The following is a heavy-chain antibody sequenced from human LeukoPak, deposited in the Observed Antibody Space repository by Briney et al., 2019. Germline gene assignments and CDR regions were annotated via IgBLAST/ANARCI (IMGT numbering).Heavy chain of an antibody. CDR3: ARSIYYDSSGYYSSGAFDI. CDR1: GHSISSGGYY. D-gene: IGHD3-22*01. CDR2: IYYSGST. V-gene: IGHV4-31*03. Sequence: PSQTLSLTCTVSGHSISSGGYYWSWFRQHPGKGLEWIGYIYYSGSTYYHPSLKSRVTISVDTSKNQFSLKLSSVTAADTAVYYCARSIYYDSSGYYSSGAFDIWGQGTMVTVSS. J-gene: IGHJ3*02.